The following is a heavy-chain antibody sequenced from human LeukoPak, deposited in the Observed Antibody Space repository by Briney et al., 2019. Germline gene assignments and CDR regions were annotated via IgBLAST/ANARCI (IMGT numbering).Heavy chain of an antibody. D-gene: IGHD3-10*01. CDR2: INPNSGGT. CDR3: ARGGDYYGSGSYYLFDY. V-gene: IGHV1-2*02. Sequence: ASVKVSCKASGYTFTGYYMHWVRQAPGQGLEWMGWINPNSGGTNYAQKFQGRVTMTRDTSISTAYMELSRLRSDDTAVYYCARGGDYYGSGSYYLFDYWGQGTLVTVSS. CDR1: GYTFTGYY. J-gene: IGHJ4*02.